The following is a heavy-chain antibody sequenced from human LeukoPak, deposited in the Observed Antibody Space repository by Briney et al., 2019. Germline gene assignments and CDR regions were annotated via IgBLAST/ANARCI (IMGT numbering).Heavy chain of an antibody. Sequence: GASVKVSRKASGYTFTSYYMHWVRQAPGQGLEWMGVINPSGGSTGYAQKFQGRVTMTRDTSTSTVYMELSSLRSEDTAMYYCARRECSGGSCYRDYWGQGTLVTVSS. CDR1: GYTFTSYY. D-gene: IGHD2-15*01. CDR3: ARRECSGGSCYRDY. V-gene: IGHV1-46*01. J-gene: IGHJ4*02. CDR2: INPSGGST.